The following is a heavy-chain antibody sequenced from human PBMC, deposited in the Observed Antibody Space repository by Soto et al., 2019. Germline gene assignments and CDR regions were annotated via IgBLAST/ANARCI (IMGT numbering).Heavy chain of an antibody. CDR3: ARGAGSGYDFDYYYYGMDV. CDR2: IYYSGST. Sequence: SETMSITCTVSGGSISSGGYYWSWIRQHPGKGLEWIGYIYYSGSTYYNPSLKSRVTTSVDTSKNQFSLKLSSVTAADTAVYYCARGAGSGYDFDYYYYGMDVWGQGTTVTVSS. D-gene: IGHD5-12*01. V-gene: IGHV4-31*03. J-gene: IGHJ6*02. CDR1: GGSISSGGYY.